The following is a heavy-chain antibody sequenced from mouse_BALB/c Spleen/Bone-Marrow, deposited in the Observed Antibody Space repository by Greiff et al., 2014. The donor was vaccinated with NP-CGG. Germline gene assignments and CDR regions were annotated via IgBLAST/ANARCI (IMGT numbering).Heavy chain of an antibody. J-gene: IGHJ2*01. D-gene: IGHD5-1*01. CDR2: IRNKANGYTT. V-gene: IGHV7-3*02. CDR3: ARDYSGYFDF. CDR1: GFTFTDYF. Sequence: EVKLVESGGGLVQPGGSLRLSCTTSGFTFTDYFMTWVRQPPGKALEWLGFIRNKANGYTTEYNPSVKGRFTISRDTSQGTLYLQMNTLRAEDSAIYFCARDYSGYFDFWGQGTTLTVSS.